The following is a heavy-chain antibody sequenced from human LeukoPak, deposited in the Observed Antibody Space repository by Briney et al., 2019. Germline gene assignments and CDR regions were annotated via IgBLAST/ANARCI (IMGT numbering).Heavy chain of an antibody. CDR3: ASNWYYFDY. V-gene: IGHV4-34*09. CDR2: IYYSGST. CDR1: GGSFSGYY. Sequence: SETLSLTCAVYGGSFSGYYWSWIRQPPGKGLEWIGYIYYSGSTYYNPSLKSRVTISVDTSKNQFSLKLSSVTAADTAVYYCASNWYYFDYWGQGTLVTVSS. J-gene: IGHJ4*02. D-gene: IGHD1-1*01.